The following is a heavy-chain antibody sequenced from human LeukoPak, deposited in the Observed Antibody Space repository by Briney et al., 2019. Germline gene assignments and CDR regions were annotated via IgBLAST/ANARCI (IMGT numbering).Heavy chain of an antibody. D-gene: IGHD3-10*01. V-gene: IGHV1-46*01. Sequence: ASVRVSCTASGYTFTGYYMHWVRQAPGQGLEWMGAINSGDGGTTLPQKFQGRITLTRDTSTNTVYMELSSLRSEDTAIYYCAREWGPGSSWYFDFWGQGTVVTVSS. CDR1: GYTFTGYY. CDR3: AREWGPGSSWYFDF. CDR2: INSGDGGT. J-gene: IGHJ4*02.